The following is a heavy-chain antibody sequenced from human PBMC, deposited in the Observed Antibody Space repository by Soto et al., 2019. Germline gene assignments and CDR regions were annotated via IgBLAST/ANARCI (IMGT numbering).Heavy chain of an antibody. D-gene: IGHD3-10*01. CDR1: GFTFSSYD. CDR3: AKGEVTMVRGVTPLDY. CDR2: ISGSGGST. V-gene: IGHV3-23*01. Sequence: EVQLLESGGGLVQPGGSLRLSCAASGFTFSSYDMSWVRQAPGKGLEWVSAISGSGGSTYYADSVKGRFTISRDNSKNTLYLQMNSLRAEDTAVYYCAKGEVTMVRGVTPLDYWGQGTLVTVSS. J-gene: IGHJ4*02.